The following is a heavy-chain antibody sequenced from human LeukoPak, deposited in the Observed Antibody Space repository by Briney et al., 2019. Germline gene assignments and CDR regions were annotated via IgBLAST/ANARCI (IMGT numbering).Heavy chain of an antibody. CDR2: MNPNSGNT. J-gene: IGHJ6*03. CDR3: ARGPSYSGSYWGYYYMDV. V-gene: IGHV1-8*01. D-gene: IGHD1-26*01. CDR1: GYTFTSYD. Sequence: VASVKVSCKASGYTFTSYDINWVRQATGQGLEWMGWMNPNSGNTGYAQKFQGRVTMTRNTSISTAYMELSSLRSEDTAVYYCARGPSYSGSYWGYYYMDVWGKGTTVTISS.